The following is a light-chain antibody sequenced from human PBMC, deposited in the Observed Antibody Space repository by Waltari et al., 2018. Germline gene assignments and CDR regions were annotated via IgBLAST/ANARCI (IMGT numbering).Light chain of an antibody. V-gene: IGKV3-11*01. CDR1: QTVGTY. CDR2: DAS. CDR3: QQRSDRPPVS. J-gene: IGKJ2*03. Sequence: EIVLTQSPATLSLSPGERATLSCTASQTVGTYLAWYQQKPGQAPRLLIYDASNRATGIPARFSGSGSGTDFTLTISSLESADSAVYYCQQRSDRPPVSFGQGTKLEIK.